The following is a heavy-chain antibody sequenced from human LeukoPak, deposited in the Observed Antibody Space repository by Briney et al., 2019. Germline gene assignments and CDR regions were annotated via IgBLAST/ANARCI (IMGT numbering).Heavy chain of an antibody. J-gene: IGHJ4*03. D-gene: IGHD6-19*01. CDR2: ISDIGSI. CDR1: GGSISSYY. Sequence: ASETLSLTCTVSGGSISSYYWSWIRQPPGKGLEWIAYISDIGSINYNPSLKSRVTISLDTSKNQFSLKLSSVTAADTAVYYCVRTMTREWGGWYDNDYWGRGTLVTVSS. V-gene: IGHV4-59*08. CDR3: VRTMTREWGGWYDNDY.